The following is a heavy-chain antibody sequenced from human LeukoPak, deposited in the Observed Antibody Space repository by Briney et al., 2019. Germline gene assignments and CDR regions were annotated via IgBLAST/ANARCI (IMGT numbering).Heavy chain of an antibody. CDR1: GGSISSYY. Sequence: SETLSLTGTGSGGSISSYYWSWIRQPPGKGLEWIGYIYYSGSTNYNPSLKSRVTISVDTSKNQFSLKLSSVTAADTAVYYCARGHSSSWYSGYFQHWGQGTLVTVSS. CDR2: IYYSGST. D-gene: IGHD6-13*01. CDR3: ARGHSSSWYSGYFQH. J-gene: IGHJ1*01. V-gene: IGHV4-59*01.